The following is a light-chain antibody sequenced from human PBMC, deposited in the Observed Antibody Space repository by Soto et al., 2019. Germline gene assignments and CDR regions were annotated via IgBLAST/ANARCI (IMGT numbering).Light chain of an antibody. V-gene: IGKV3-11*01. Sequence: EIVLTQSPATLSLSPGERATLSCRASQSISSYLAWYQQKPDQAPRLLIYDASNRATGIPARFSGSGSGTDFTLTISSLEPEDFAVYYCHQRSTWPFTFG. CDR3: HQRSTWPFT. CDR2: DAS. CDR1: QSISSY. J-gene: IGKJ3*01.